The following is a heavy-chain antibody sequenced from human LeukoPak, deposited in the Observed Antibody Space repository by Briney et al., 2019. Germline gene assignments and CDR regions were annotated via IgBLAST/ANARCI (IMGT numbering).Heavy chain of an antibody. CDR3: ARAGVGYCSGTSCYDC. Sequence: GGFLRLSCAASGFTFSDYYMNWIRQAPGKGLEWVSYISDSGSTIYYADSVKGRFTISRDNAKNSLYLQMNSLRAEDTAVYYCARAGVGYCSGTSCYDCWGQGTLVTVSS. CDR1: GFTFSDYY. J-gene: IGHJ4*02. D-gene: IGHD2-2*01. CDR2: ISDSGSTI. V-gene: IGHV3-11*01.